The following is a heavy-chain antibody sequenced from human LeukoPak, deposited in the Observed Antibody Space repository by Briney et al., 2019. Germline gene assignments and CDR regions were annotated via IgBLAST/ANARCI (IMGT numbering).Heavy chain of an antibody. CDR3: ARDYYDSSGYYQTIYYYYGMDV. D-gene: IGHD3-22*01. CDR2: IYSGGST. J-gene: IGHJ6*02. CDR1: GFTVSSNY. V-gene: IGHV3-53*01. Sequence: GGPLRLSCAASGFTVSSNYMSWVRQAPGKGLEWVSVIYSGGSTYYADSVKGRFTISRDNAKNSLYLQMNSLRAEDTAVYYCARDYYDSSGYYQTIYYYYGMDVWGQGTTVTVSS.